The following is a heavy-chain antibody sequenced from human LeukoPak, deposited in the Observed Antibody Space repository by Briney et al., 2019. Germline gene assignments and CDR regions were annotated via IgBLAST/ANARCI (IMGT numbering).Heavy chain of an antibody. D-gene: IGHD3-9*01. CDR2: INGDGSLT. Sequence: PGGSLRLSCAASGFTFSSSWMHWVRQAPGKGLVWVSCINGDGSLTNDADSAKGRFTISRDNAKNTLYLQMNSLRAEDTAVYYCTRTGYDMLTGFFLWGQGTLVTVSS. CDR3: TRTGYDMLTGFFL. J-gene: IGHJ4*02. V-gene: IGHV3-74*01. CDR1: GFTFSSSW.